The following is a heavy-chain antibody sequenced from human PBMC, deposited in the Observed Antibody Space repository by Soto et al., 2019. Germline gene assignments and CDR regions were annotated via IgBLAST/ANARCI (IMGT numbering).Heavy chain of an antibody. V-gene: IGHV3-11*01. Sequence: VQLVESGGGLVKPGGSLRLSCAASGFTFSDYYMSWIRQAPGEGLEWVSYISSSGSTIYYADSVKGRFTISRDNANNSLYLQMNSLRAEDTAVYYCARASMTSTNWFDPWGQGTLVTVSS. CDR3: ARASMTSTNWFDP. J-gene: IGHJ5*02. CDR1: GFTFSDYY. D-gene: IGHD6-6*01. CDR2: ISSSGSTI.